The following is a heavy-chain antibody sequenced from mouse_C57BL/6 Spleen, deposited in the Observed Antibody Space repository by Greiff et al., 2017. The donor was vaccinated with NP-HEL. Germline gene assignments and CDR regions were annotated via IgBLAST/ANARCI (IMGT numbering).Heavy chain of an antibody. J-gene: IGHJ1*03. CDR3: ASVYDYAWYFDV. Sequence: EVMLVESGGDLVKPGGSLKLSCAASGFTFSSYGMSWVRQTPDKRLEWVATISSGGSYTYYPDSVKGRFTISRDNAKNTLYLQMSSLKSEDTAMYYCASVYDYAWYFDVWGTGTTVTVSS. D-gene: IGHD2-4*01. CDR2: ISSGGSYT. CDR1: GFTFSSYG. V-gene: IGHV5-6*01.